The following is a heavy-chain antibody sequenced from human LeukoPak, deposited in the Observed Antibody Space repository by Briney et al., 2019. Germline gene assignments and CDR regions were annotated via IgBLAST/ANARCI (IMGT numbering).Heavy chain of an antibody. CDR2: IFYSGTT. CDR3: ASHSSYVSPFRS. J-gene: IGHJ5*02. D-gene: IGHD3-10*02. CDR1: GGSISNSSYY. Sequence: SETLSLTCSVSGGSISNSSYYWGWLRQPPGKGLEWIGSIFYSGTTFYNPSLESRVTISVYTSKNQFSLKLSSVTAADTAMYYCASHSSYVSPFRSWGRGPLVTVSP. V-gene: IGHV4-39*01.